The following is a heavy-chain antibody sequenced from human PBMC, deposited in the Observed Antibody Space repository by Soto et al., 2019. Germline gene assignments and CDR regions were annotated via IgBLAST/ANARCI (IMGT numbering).Heavy chain of an antibody. CDR2: IYQTGTT. CDR1: RGSVSSNNW. V-gene: IGHV4-4*02. J-gene: IGHJ4*02. Sequence: QVQLQESGPGLVKPSGTLSLTCGVSRGSVSSNNWWTWVRQPPGKGLEWIGEIYQTGTTNYNPSLQSRVTISLYKSNNHFSLKLNSVTAADTAVYYCARRIALSGTAGAPGDWGQGTLVIVSS. CDR3: ARRIALSGTAGAPGD. D-gene: IGHD6-19*01.